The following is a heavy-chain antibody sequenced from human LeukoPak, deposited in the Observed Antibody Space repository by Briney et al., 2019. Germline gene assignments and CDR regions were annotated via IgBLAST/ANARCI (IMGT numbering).Heavy chain of an antibody. CDR3: ARTYSSWESDAFDI. D-gene: IGHD6-19*01. CDR1: GGSISSYY. J-gene: IGHJ3*02. V-gene: IGHV4-59*12. Sequence: SETLSLTCTVSGGSISSYYWSWIRQPPGKGLEWIGYIYYSGSTNYNPSLKSRVTISVDTSKNQFSLKLSSVTAADTAVYYCARTYSSWESDAFDIWGQGTMVTVSS. CDR2: IYYSGST.